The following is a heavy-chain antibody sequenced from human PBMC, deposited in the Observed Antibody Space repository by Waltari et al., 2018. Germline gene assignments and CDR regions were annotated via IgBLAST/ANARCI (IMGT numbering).Heavy chain of an antibody. CDR1: ELTCSSSA. V-gene: IGHV3-30*03. Sequence: VQLVESGGGVLPPGGSLRLSCAGTELTCSSSALHWVRQAPGKGLEWVAVISYKARNIYYVDSVKGRFTISRDNSKKTLYLQMNSLRAEDTAVYYWPRDYCDRTNCHGMDVWGQGTTVIVSS. CDR3: PRDYCDRTNCHGMDV. J-gene: IGHJ6*02. D-gene: IGHD2-2*01. CDR2: ISYKARNI.